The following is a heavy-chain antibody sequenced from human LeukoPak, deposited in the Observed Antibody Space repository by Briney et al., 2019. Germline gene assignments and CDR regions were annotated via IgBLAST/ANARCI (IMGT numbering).Heavy chain of an antibody. CDR3: AKGSGSLIYY. J-gene: IGHJ4*02. V-gene: IGHV3-23*01. Sequence: ETLSLTCTVSGGSISSYYWSWIRQPPGKGLEWVSAISGSGGSTYYADSVKGRFTISRDNSKNTLYLQMNSLRAEDTAVYYCAKGSGSLIYYWGQGTLVTVSS. CDR1: GGSISSYY. D-gene: IGHD3-10*01. CDR2: ISGSGGST.